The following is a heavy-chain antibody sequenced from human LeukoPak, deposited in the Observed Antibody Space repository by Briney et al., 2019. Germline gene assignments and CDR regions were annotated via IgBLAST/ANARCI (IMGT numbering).Heavy chain of an antibody. J-gene: IGHJ4*02. CDR1: GFTFSSYS. CDR2: ISSSSSYI. D-gene: IGHD3/OR15-3a*01. CDR3: AKVPLRTGLKYFDY. Sequence: GGSLRLSCAASGFTFSSYSMNWVRQAPGKGLEWVSSISSSSSYIYYADSMKGRFTISRDNAKKSLYLQMNSLRAEDTAVYYCAKVPLRTGLKYFDYWGQGTLVTVSS. V-gene: IGHV3-21*04.